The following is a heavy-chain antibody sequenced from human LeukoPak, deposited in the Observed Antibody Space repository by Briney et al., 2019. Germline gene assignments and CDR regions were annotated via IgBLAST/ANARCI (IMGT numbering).Heavy chain of an antibody. CDR3: GRDFGLVGTKRSFDL. Sequence: GGSLRLSCAASGFTFTDYYMGWIRQAPGKGLEWLSYISGSGTTIFYADPVKGRFTISRDNAKNSVDLQMNSLRAEDTAVYYCGRDFGLVGTKRSFDLWGQGTMVTVSS. CDR2: ISGSGTTI. D-gene: IGHD1-7*01. J-gene: IGHJ3*01. CDR1: GFTFTDYY. V-gene: IGHV3-11*01.